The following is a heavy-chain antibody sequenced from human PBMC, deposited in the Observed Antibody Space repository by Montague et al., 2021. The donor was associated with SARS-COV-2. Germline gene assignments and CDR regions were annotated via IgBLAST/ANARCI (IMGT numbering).Heavy chain of an antibody. V-gene: IGHV4-59*08. CDR1: GGSNRGYY. CDR2: IYYSGST. J-gene: IGHJ4*02. Sequence: SETLSLTCSGLGGSNRGYYWSWIRQPSRKDLEWFGYIYYSGSTNYNPSLKSRVTISVDTSKNQFSLKLSSVTAADTAVYYCARGFDYWGQGTLVTVSS. CDR3: ARGFDY.